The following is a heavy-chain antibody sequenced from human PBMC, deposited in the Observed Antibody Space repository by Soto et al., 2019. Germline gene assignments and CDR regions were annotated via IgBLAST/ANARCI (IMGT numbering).Heavy chain of an antibody. J-gene: IGHJ6*02. Sequence: HPGGSLRLACAASGFTFSSYDMHWVRQATGKGVEWVSAIGTAGDTYYPGSVKGRFTISRENAKNSLYLQMNSLRAGDTAVYYCARGVQHCSGGSCYSGYGMDVWGQGTTVTVS. V-gene: IGHV3-13*01. CDR1: GFTFSSYD. CDR3: ARGVQHCSGGSCYSGYGMDV. D-gene: IGHD2-15*01. CDR2: IGTAGDT.